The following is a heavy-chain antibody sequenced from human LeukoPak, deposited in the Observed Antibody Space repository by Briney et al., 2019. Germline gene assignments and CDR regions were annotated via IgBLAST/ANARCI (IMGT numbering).Heavy chain of an antibody. CDR2: IGPDGSQK. CDR1: EFTFSTYW. Sequence: PGGSLRLSCAASEFTFSTYWMNWVRQAPGKGLEWVANIGPDGSQKYYVDSVKGRFTISRDNAKNSLYLQMNSLRADDTAVYHCVPSGGGQGILVTVSS. CDR3: VPSG. V-gene: IGHV3-7*01. J-gene: IGHJ4*02.